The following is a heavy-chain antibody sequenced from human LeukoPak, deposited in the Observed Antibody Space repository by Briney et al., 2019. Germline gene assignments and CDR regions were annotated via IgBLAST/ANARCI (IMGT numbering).Heavy chain of an antibody. J-gene: IGHJ6*03. CDR2: IKEDGSEK. CDR3: AGAAYYMDV. CDR1: GFTISDYW. V-gene: IGHV3-7*01. Sequence: GGSLRLSCAASGFTISDYWMSWVRQAPGKGLEWVANIKEDGSEKNYVDSAKGRFTISRDNAKNSLYLQMNNLRAEDTAVYYCAGAAYYMDVWGQGTTVTVSS.